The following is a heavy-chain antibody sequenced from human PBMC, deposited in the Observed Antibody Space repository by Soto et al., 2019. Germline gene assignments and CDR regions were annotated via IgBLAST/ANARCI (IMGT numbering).Heavy chain of an antibody. V-gene: IGHV1-3*01. J-gene: IGHJ3*02. D-gene: IGHD1-26*01. CDR3: ARYSGNYHDAFDI. CDR2: INGGSGKT. CDR1: GFTFTLYS. Sequence: QVQLVQSGAEVKKPGASVKVSCRASGFTFTLYSMHWVRQAPGQRLEWMGWINGGSGKTKYSQKFQGRVTIARDTSESTAYMEVSSLRSEDTAVYYFARYSGNYHDAFDIWGQGTMVTVSS.